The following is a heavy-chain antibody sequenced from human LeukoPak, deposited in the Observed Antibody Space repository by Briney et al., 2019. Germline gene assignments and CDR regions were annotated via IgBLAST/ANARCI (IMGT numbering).Heavy chain of an antibody. CDR2: ISSSGGTT. CDR3: TPHWITMVRGVTDY. J-gene: IGHJ4*02. V-gene: IGHV3-23*01. CDR1: GFTFSSYA. Sequence: GGSLRLSCAAPGFTFSSYAMSWVRQAPGKGLEWVSSISSSGGTTYYADSVKGRFTISRDYSKNTLYLQMNSLKTEDTAVYYCTPHWITMVRGVTDYWGQGTLVTVSS. D-gene: IGHD3-10*01.